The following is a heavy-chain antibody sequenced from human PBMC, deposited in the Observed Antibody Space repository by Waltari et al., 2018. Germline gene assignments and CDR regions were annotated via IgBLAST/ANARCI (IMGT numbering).Heavy chain of an antibody. CDR2: ISGSGGST. Sequence: LQLQESGPGLVKPSETLSLTCTVSGGSISSSSYYWGWIRQPPGKGLEWVSAISGSGGSTDYADSVKGRFTISRDNSKNTLYLQMNSLRAEDTAVYYCAKEGVAARVWGGYYFDYWGQGTLVTVSS. J-gene: IGHJ4*02. D-gene: IGHD6-6*01. CDR1: GGSISSSSYY. CDR3: AKEGVAARVWGGYYFDY. V-gene: IGHV3-23*01.